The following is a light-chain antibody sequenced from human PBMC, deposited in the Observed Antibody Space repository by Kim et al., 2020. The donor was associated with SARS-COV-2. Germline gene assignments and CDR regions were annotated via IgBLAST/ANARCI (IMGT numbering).Light chain of an antibody. CDR1: KLGDKY. CDR3: QAWDRRTVYV. CDR2: QDT. Sequence: SYELTQPPSVSVSPGQTASITCSGDKLGDKYACWYQQKPGQSPVLVIYQDTKRPSGIPERFSGSNSGNTATLTISGTQAMDEADYYCQAWDRRTVYVFGG. V-gene: IGLV3-1*01. J-gene: IGLJ2*01.